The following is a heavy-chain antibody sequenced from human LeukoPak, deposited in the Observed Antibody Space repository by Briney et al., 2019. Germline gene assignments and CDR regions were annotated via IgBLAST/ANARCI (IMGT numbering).Heavy chain of an antibody. CDR1: GYTFTSYD. D-gene: IGHD3-22*01. Sequence: ASVKVSCKASGYTFTSYDINWVRQATGQGLEWMGIINPSGGSTSYAQKFQGRITMTRDMSTSTVYMELSSLRSEDTAVYYCASSFPEVVNTYFDYWGQGTLVTVSS. V-gene: IGHV1-46*01. CDR2: INPSGGST. J-gene: IGHJ4*02. CDR3: ASSFPEVVNTYFDY.